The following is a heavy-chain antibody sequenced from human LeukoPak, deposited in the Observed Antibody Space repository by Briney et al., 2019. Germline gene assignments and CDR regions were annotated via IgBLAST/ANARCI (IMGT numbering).Heavy chain of an antibody. D-gene: IGHD5-12*01. CDR2: IYNSANT. Sequence: SETLSLTCAVYGGSFNGYYWSWIRQPPGKGLEWIGNIYNSANTHYNPSLKTRITMSVDTSKNQFSLKLNSVTAADTGIYYCARHSRSGYIGYENAFDIWGQGTMVTVSS. CDR1: GGSFNGYY. V-gene: IGHV4-34*01. J-gene: IGHJ3*02. CDR3: ARHSRSGYIGYENAFDI.